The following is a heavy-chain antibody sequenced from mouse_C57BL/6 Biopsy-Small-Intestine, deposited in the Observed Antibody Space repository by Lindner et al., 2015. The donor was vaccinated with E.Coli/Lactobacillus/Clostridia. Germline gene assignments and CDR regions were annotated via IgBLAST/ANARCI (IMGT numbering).Heavy chain of an antibody. CDR1: GYAFSGSW. Sequence: VQLQESGPELVKPGASVKISCKASGYAFSGSWMNWVKQRPGKGPEWIGRIYPGDGDTNYNGKFKGKATLTADKSSSTAYMQLSSLTSEDSAVYFCARGTRLDYWGQGTTLTVSA. CDR3: ARGTRLDY. D-gene: IGHD2-14*01. J-gene: IGHJ2*01. CDR2: IYPGDGDT. V-gene: IGHV1-82*01.